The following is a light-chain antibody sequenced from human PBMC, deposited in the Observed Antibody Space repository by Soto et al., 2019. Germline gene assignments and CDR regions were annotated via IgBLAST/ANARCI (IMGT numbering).Light chain of an antibody. V-gene: IGKV1-9*01. CDR1: QGISSL. J-gene: IGKJ4*01. Sequence: DIQLTQSPSFLSASVGDRVTITCRASQGISSLLAWYQQKPGKAPNLLISGASNLRTGVPSRFSGGGSGTEFTLTISSLQPEDFATYYCQHLNTYPLTFGEGTKVEI. CDR2: GAS. CDR3: QHLNTYPLT.